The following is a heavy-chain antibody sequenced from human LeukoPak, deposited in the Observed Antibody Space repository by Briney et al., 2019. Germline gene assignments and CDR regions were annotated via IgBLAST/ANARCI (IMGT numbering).Heavy chain of an antibody. Sequence: GASVKVSCKASGYTFTSYGISWVRQAPGQGLEWMGWISAYNGSTNYAQKLQGRVTMTTDTSTSTAYMELRSLRSDDTAVYYCARVSSSWYRRSLPYHFDYWGQGTLVTVSS. CDR2: ISAYNGST. D-gene: IGHD6-13*01. V-gene: IGHV1-18*04. CDR3: ARVSSSWYRRSLPYHFDY. CDR1: GYTFTSYG. J-gene: IGHJ4*02.